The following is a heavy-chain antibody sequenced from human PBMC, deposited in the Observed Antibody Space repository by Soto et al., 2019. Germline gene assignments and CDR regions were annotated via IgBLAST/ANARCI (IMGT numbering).Heavy chain of an antibody. CDR2: LYNTGST. J-gene: IGHJ6*02. CDR3: ARDLWGYCGVDCXPLDV. CDR1: GASIIRYY. D-gene: IGHD2-21*02. V-gene: IGHV4-59*01. Sequence: PSETLCLTCTASGASIIRYYWSWIRQSPGKGLEWIGYLYNTGSTIYNPSLKSRVTISVDTSKNQFSLKMNSVTAADTAVYYCARDLWGYCGVDCXPLDVWGQGTTVT.